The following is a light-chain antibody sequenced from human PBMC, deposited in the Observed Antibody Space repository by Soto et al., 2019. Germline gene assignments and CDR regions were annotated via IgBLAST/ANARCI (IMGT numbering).Light chain of an antibody. J-gene: IGLJ3*02. CDR2: RNN. CDR3: AAWDDSLSGPV. V-gene: IGLV1-47*01. CDR1: SSNIGSNY. Sequence: QSVLTQPPSASGTPGQRVTISCSGSSSNIGSNYVYWYQQLPGTAPKLLIYRNNQRPSGVPDRFSGSKSGTSASLAISGLRSEDEAYYYCAAWDDSLSGPVFGEGTKLTVL.